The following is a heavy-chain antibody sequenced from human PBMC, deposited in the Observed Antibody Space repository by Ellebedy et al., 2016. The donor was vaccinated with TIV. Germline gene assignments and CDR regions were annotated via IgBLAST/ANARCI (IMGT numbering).Heavy chain of an antibody. CDR3: TTAVWFGELRKDY. Sequence: GESLKISCAASGFTFSNAWMSWVRQAPGKGLEWVGRIKSKTDGGTTDYAAPVKGRFTISRDDSKNTLYLQMNSLKTEDSAVYYCTTAVWFGELRKDYWGQGTLVTVSS. V-gene: IGHV3-15*01. J-gene: IGHJ4*02. CDR1: GFTFSNAW. CDR2: IKSKTDGGTT. D-gene: IGHD3-10*01.